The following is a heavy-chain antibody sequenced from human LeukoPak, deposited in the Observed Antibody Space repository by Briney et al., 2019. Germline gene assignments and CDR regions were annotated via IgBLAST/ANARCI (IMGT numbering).Heavy chain of an antibody. D-gene: IGHD3-9*01. CDR2: IYYSGST. V-gene: IGHV4-39*07. CDR3: ASGLTVYDILTGYPRGDAFDI. Sequence: SETLSLTCTVSGGSISSSSYYWGWIRQPPGKGLEWIGSIYYSGSTYYNPSLKSRVTISVDTSKNQFSLKLSSVTAADTAVYYCASGLTVYDILTGYPRGDAFDIWGQGTMVTVSS. CDR1: GGSISSSSYY. J-gene: IGHJ3*02.